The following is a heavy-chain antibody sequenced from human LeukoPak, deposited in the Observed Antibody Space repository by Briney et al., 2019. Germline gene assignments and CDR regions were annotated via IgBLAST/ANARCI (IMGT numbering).Heavy chain of an antibody. CDR3: ARGQKYRNGYRVTELGSGYFDY. CDR2: IYYSGST. D-gene: IGHD5-18*01. V-gene: IGHV4-39*07. CDR1: GGSISSSSYF. J-gene: IGHJ4*02. Sequence: PSETLSLTCSVSGGSISSSSYFWGWIRQPPEKGLEWIGSIYYSGSTNYNPSLRSRVTISVDTSRNQLSLRLSSVTAADTAVYYCARGQKYRNGYRVTELGSGYFDYWGQGTLVTVST.